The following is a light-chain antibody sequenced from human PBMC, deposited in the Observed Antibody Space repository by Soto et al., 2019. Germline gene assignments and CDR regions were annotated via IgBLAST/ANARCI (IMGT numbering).Light chain of an antibody. Sequence: QSVLTQPPSASGTPGQRVTISCSGSSSNIGSNTVNWYQQLPGTAPKLLIYSKNQRPSGVPDRFSGSKSGTSASLAISGLQSEDEADYYCAAWDDSLHVVFDGGTKLTVL. CDR2: SKN. CDR1: SSNIGSNT. CDR3: AAWDDSLHVV. J-gene: IGLJ2*01. V-gene: IGLV1-44*01.